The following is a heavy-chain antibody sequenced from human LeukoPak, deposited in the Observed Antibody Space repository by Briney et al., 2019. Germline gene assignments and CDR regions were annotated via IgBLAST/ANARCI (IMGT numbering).Heavy chain of an antibody. V-gene: IGHV3-20*04. J-gene: IGHJ4*02. CDR1: GFTFDDYG. CDR2: INCNGGST. D-gene: IGHD6-19*01. Sequence: GGSLRLSCAASGFTFDDYGMSWVRQAPGKGLEWVSGINCNGGSTGYADSVKGRFTISRDNAKNSLYLQMNSLRAEDTALYYCARVTSSGWSSYFDYWGQGTLVTVSS. CDR3: ARVTSSGWSSYFDY.